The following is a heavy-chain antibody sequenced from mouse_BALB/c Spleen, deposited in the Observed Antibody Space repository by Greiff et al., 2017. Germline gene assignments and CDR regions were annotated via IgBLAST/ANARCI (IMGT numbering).Heavy chain of an antibody. V-gene: IGHV3-8*02. J-gene: IGHJ2*01. D-gene: IGHD2-14*01. Sequence: DVMLVESGPSLVKPSQTLSLTCSVTGDSITSGYWNWIRKFPGNKLEYMGYISYSGSTYYNPSLKSRISITRDTSKNQYYLQLNSVTTEDTATYYCARWGYDGGYFDYWGQGTTLTVSS. CDR3: ARWGYDGGYFDY. CDR1: GDSITSGY. CDR2: ISYSGST.